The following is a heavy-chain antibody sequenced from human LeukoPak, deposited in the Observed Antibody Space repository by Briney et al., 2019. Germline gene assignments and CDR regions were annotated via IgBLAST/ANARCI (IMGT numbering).Heavy chain of an antibody. CDR2: ISSSGSTI. J-gene: IGHJ5*02. Sequence: GGSLTLSCPASGFTFSDYYMSWIRQAPGKGLAWVSYISSSGSTIYYADSVKGRFTISRDNAKNSLYLQMNSLGAEDTAVYYCAVSVGATSEWFDPWGQGTLVTVSS. V-gene: IGHV3-11*04. CDR1: GFTFSDYY. D-gene: IGHD1-26*01. CDR3: AVSVGATSEWFDP.